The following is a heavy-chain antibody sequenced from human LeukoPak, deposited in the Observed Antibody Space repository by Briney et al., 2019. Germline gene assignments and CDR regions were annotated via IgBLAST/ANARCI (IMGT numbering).Heavy chain of an antibody. CDR3: ARVGASGTFDY. Sequence: PGGSRRLSCAASGFTFSGYAMHWVRQAPGKGLEYVSAISSNGDGTYYANSVKGRFTISRDNSKNTLYLQMGSLRPEDMAVYYCARVGASGTFDYWGQGTLVTVSS. CDR2: ISSNGDGT. D-gene: IGHD1-26*01. J-gene: IGHJ4*02. CDR1: GFTFSGYA. V-gene: IGHV3-64*01.